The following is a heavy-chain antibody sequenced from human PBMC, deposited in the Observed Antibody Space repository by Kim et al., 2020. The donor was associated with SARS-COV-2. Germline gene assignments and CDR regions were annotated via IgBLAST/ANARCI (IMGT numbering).Heavy chain of an antibody. Sequence: YAESVKARFTISRADSKNTLYLQISRQRAEDTAVYYLARVGVYSSGWYDYWGQGTLVTVSS. J-gene: IGHJ4*02. D-gene: IGHD6-19*01. V-gene: IGHV3-74*01. CDR3: ARVGVYSSGWYDY.